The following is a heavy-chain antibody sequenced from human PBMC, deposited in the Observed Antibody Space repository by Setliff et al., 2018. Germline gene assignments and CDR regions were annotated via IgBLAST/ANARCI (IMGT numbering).Heavy chain of an antibody. CDR1: DVSISDTTYY. V-gene: IGHV4-4*07. Sequence: SETLSLTCTVSDVSISDTTYYWAWIRQPAGKGLEWIGRIYVTESTKYNPSLKSRVTLSIDTSKNQFSLKLSSVTAADAALYYCAASRAYTGAVEEWFLPKTFDFWGQGSPVTVSS. D-gene: IGHD3-10*01. CDR3: AASRAYTGAVEEWFLPKTFDF. CDR2: IYVTEST. J-gene: IGHJ4*02.